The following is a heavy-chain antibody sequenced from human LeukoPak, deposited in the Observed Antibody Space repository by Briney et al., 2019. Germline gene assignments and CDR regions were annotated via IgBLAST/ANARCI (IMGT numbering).Heavy chain of an antibody. D-gene: IGHD2-15*01. Sequence: GGSLRLSCAASGFTFSSYSMNWVRQAPGKGLEWVSSISSSSSYIYYADSVKGRFTISRDNAKNSLYLQMNSLRAEDTAVYYCARHTGYCSGGSCYGDFWGQGTLVTVSS. J-gene: IGHJ4*02. CDR1: GFTFSSYS. CDR2: ISSSSSYI. CDR3: ARHTGYCSGGSCYGDF. V-gene: IGHV3-21*01.